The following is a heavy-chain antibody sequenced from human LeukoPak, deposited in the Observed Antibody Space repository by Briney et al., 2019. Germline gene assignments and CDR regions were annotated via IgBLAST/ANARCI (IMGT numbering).Heavy chain of an antibody. J-gene: IGHJ6*03. CDR3: ASGSGSYRTPYYYMDV. Sequence: GGSLRLSCAASGFTVSSNYMSWVRQAPGKGLEWVSAIYSGGSTYYADSVKGRFTISRGNSKNTLYLQMNSLRAEDTAVYYCASGSGSYRTPYYYMDVWGTGTTVTVSS. D-gene: IGHD3-10*01. CDR1: GFTVSSNY. CDR2: IYSGGST. V-gene: IGHV3-53*01.